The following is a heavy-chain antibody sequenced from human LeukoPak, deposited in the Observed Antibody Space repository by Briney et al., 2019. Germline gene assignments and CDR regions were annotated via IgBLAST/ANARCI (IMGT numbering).Heavy chain of an antibody. D-gene: IGHD6-13*01. V-gene: IGHV4-4*07. CDR1: GGSISGYY. Sequence: SETLSFTCTVSGGSISGYYWSWIRQPAGQGLKWIGRIYTNGDTKFNPSLKSRVTMSVDTSKNQLSLKLRPVTAADTAVYYCARAAGAAGGQYFDYWGQGTLVTVSS. CDR3: ARAAGAAGGQYFDY. CDR2: IYTNGDT. J-gene: IGHJ4*02.